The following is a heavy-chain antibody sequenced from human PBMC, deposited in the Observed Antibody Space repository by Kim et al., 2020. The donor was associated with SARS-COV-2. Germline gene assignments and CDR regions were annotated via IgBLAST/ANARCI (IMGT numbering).Heavy chain of an antibody. Sequence: GESLKISCKGSGYSFTSYWIGWVRQMPGKGLEWMGIIYPGDSDTRYSPSFQGQVTISADKSISTAYLQWSSLKASDTAMYYCARHGVDTAMVTEIALNFDYWGQGTLVTVSS. CDR2: IYPGDSDT. D-gene: IGHD5-18*01. J-gene: IGHJ4*02. CDR3: ARHGVDTAMVTEIALNFDY. CDR1: GYSFTSYW. V-gene: IGHV5-51*01.